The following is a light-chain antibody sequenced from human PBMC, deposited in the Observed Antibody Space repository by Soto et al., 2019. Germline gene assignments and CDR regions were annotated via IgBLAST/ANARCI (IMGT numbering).Light chain of an antibody. Sequence: EIVLTQSPATLSLSPGERATLSCRASQSVSSYLAWYQQKPGQAPRLLIYDASNRGTGIPARFSGSGSGTDFTLTISSLEPDDFAIYYCQQRSNWPPVTFGGGTKVEIK. CDR3: QQRSNWPPVT. CDR1: QSVSSY. V-gene: IGKV3-11*01. J-gene: IGKJ4*01. CDR2: DAS.